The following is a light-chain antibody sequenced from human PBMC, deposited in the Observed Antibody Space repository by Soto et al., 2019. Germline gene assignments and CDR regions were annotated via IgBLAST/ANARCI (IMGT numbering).Light chain of an antibody. V-gene: IGKV1-12*01. CDR2: TTS. CDR3: LQDYDYPYT. Sequence: DIQMTQSPSSVSASVGDRVTITCRASQGVRDWVAWYQQKPGKAPKLLFSTTSTLEDGVPSRFSGSASGTEFTLTISSLQPEDFATYYCLQDYDYPYTFGQGTKLEIK. CDR1: QGVRDW. J-gene: IGKJ2*01.